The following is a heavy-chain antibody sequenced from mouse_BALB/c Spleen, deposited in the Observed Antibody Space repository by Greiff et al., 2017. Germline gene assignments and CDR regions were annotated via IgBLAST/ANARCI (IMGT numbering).Heavy chain of an antibody. J-gene: IGHJ4*01. Sequence: VQLVESGPGLVAPSQSLSITCTVSGFSLTGYGVNWVRQPPGKGLEWLGMIWGDGSTDYNSALKSRLSISKDNSKSQVFLKMNSLQTDDTARYYCARDRRDYDVRYYAMDYWGQGTSVTVSS. D-gene: IGHD2-4*01. CDR3: ARDRRDYDVRYYAMDY. CDR1: GFSLTGYG. CDR2: IWGDGST. V-gene: IGHV2-6-7*01.